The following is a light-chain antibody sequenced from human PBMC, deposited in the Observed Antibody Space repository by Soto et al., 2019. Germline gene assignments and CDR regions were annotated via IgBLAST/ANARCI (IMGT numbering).Light chain of an antibody. CDR3: QQYGGSTYT. CDR2: GAS. CDR1: QSVSSNH. J-gene: IGKJ2*01. V-gene: IGKV3-20*01. Sequence: EIVLTQSQGSLSLSPRERATLSCSTSQSVSSNHLAWYQQKPGQAPMLLIYGASRRAAGIPDRFSGSGSGTDFTLTIRRLEPEDFAVYYCQQYGGSTYTFGQGTKVEIK.